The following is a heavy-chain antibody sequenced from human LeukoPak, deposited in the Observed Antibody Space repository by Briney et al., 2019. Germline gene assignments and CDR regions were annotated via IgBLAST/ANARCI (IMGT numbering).Heavy chain of an antibody. J-gene: IGHJ4*02. CDR2: IYYTGST. D-gene: IGHD5-18*01. CDR1: GGSVTSYY. CDR3: ARRNGYPFFDY. Sequence: KPSETLSLTCTVSGGSVTSYYWSWIRQPPGKGLEWLGYIYYTGSTNYNPSLKSRVTISVDASKNQFSLKLSSVTAADTAVYYCARRNGYPFFDYWGQGTLVTVSS. V-gene: IGHV4-59*08.